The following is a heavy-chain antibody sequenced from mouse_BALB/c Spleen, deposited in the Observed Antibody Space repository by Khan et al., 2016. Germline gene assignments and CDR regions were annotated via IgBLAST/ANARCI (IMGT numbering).Heavy chain of an antibody. Sequence: EVELVESGGGLVKPGGSLKLSCAASGFTVSDYYMYWVRQTPEKRLEWVATISDGGSYTYYPDSVKGRFTISRDNAKNNLYLQMSSRKSEDTAMYYCARDLNWYFDVWGAGTTVTVSS. V-gene: IGHV5-4*02. CDR1: GFTVSDYY. CDR2: ISDGGSYT. CDR3: ARDLNWYFDV. J-gene: IGHJ1*01.